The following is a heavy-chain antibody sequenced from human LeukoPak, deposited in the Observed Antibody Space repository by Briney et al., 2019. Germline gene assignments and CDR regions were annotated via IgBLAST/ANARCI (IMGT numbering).Heavy chain of an antibody. CDR2: ISYDGSNK. D-gene: IGHD3-10*01. Sequence: GGSLRLSCAASGFTFSSYGMHWVRQAPGKGLEWVAVISYDGSNKYYADSVKGRFTISRDNSKNTLYLQMNSLRAEGTAVYYCAKDSSFMVRGVISWGQGTLVTVSS. J-gene: IGHJ4*02. CDR1: GFTFSSYG. V-gene: IGHV3-30*18. CDR3: AKDSSFMVRGVIS.